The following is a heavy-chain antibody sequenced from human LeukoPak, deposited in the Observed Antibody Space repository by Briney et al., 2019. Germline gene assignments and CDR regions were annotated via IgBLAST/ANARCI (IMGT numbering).Heavy chain of an antibody. CDR3: AKDRWDSSYAFDI. V-gene: IGHV3-30*18. D-gene: IGHD6-6*01. CDR1: GFTFSSYG. Sequence: GGSLRLSCAASGFTFSSYGMHWVRQAPGKGLEWVAVISYDGSNKYYADSVKGRFTISRDNSKNTLYLQMNSLRAEDTAVYYCAKDRWDSSYAFDIWGQGTMVTVSS. J-gene: IGHJ3*02. CDR2: ISYDGSNK.